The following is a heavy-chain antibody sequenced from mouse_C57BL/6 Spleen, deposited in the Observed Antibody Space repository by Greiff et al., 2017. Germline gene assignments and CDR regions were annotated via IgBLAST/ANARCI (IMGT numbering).Heavy chain of an antibody. Sequence: EVQLQESGGGLVKPGGSLKLSCAASGFTFSDYGMHWVRQAPEKGLEWVAYISSGSGTIYYADTVKGRFTISRENAKNTLYLQMTSLRSEDTAMYYCARPGRSFYAMDYWGQGTSVTVSS. CDR2: ISSGSGTI. CDR1: GFTFSDYG. J-gene: IGHJ4*01. V-gene: IGHV5-17*01. CDR3: ARPGRSFYAMDY.